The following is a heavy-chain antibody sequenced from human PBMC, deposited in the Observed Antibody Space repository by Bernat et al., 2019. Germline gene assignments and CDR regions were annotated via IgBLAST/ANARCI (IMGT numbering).Heavy chain of an antibody. CDR1: GFTFSDYY. D-gene: IGHD2-2*01. CDR2: ISSSSSYT. CDR3: ARVGYCSSTSCRHPTNDYYYYYYMDV. V-gene: IGHV3-11*06. Sequence: QVQLVESGGGLVKPGGSLRLSCAASGFTFSDYYMSWIRQAPGKGLEWVSYISSSSSYTNYADSVKGRFTISRDNAKNSLYLQMNSLRAEDTAVYYCARVGYCSSTSCRHPTNDYYYYYYMDVWGKGTTVTVSS. J-gene: IGHJ6*03.